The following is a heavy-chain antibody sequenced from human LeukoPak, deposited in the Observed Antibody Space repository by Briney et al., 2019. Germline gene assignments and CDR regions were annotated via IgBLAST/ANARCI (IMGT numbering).Heavy chain of an antibody. J-gene: IGHJ4*02. Sequence: PGGSLRLSCAASGFTFSSYAMSWVRQAPGKGLEWVSAISGSGGSTYYADSVKGRFTISRDNAKNSLYLQMNSLRAEDTAVYYCARAVAAGLDYWGQGTLVTVSS. CDR2: ISGSGGST. D-gene: IGHD6-13*01. CDR3: ARAVAAGLDY. V-gene: IGHV3-23*01. CDR1: GFTFSSYA.